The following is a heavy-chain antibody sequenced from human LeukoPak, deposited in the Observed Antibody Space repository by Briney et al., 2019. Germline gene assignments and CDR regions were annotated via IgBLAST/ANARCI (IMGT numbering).Heavy chain of an antibody. V-gene: IGHV3-53*01. CDR2: IYSGGST. D-gene: IGHD3-22*01. Sequence: GGSLRLSCAASGFTVSSNYTTWVRQAPGKGLEWVSIIYSGGSTSYADSVQGRFTISRDNSKNTLYLQMNSLRAEDTAVYYCARVLYYYDSRGYRQFDYWGQGTLVTVSS. CDR3: ARVLYYYDSRGYRQFDY. CDR1: GFTVSSNY. J-gene: IGHJ4*02.